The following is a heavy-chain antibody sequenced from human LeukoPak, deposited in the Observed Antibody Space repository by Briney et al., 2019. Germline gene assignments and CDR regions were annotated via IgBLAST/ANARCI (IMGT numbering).Heavy chain of an antibody. Sequence: PSETLSLTCTVSGGSISSYYWSWIRQPPGKGLEWIGYIYYSGSTNYNPSLKSRVTISVDTSKNQFSLKLSSVTAADTAVYYCAGDYDSSGYAGYWGQGTLVTVSS. CDR2: IYYSGST. CDR1: GGSISSYY. J-gene: IGHJ4*02. V-gene: IGHV4-59*08. CDR3: AGDYDSSGYAGY. D-gene: IGHD3-22*01.